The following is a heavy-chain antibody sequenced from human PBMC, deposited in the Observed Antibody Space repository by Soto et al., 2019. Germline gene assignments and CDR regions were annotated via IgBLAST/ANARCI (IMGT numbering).Heavy chain of an antibody. V-gene: IGHV3-15*01. D-gene: IGHD3-16*01. CDR1: GFTFSNAW. J-gene: IGHJ6*03. CDR2: IKSKTDGGTT. Sequence: GGSLRLSCAACGFTFSNAWMSWVRQAPGKGLEWVGRIKSKTDGGTTDYAAPVKGRFTISRDDSKNTLYLQMNSLKTEDTAVYYCTTGVGETGYYYYYYMDVWGKGTTVTVSS. CDR3: TTGVGETGYYYYYYMDV.